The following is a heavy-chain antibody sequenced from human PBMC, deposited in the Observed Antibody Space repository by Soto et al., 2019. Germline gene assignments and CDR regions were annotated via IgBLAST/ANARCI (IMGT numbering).Heavy chain of an antibody. D-gene: IGHD2-21*02. CDR3: ARVNVTLDL. Sequence: QLQLQESGPGLVGPSETLSLTCTVSGGSINTYNLFWAWVRQPPGKGLEGIASIHYGGNAYYSPSLTTRATISRDTSKNRVSLELTSVTAADTAVYFCARVNVTLDLWGQGTLVTVSS. J-gene: IGHJ4*02. CDR1: GGSINTYNLF. CDR2: IHYGGNA. V-gene: IGHV4-39*01.